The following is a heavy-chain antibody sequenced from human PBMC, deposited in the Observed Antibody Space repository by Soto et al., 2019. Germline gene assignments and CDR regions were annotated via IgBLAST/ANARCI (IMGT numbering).Heavy chain of an antibody. J-gene: IGHJ6*02. CDR3: ARAFNNCIVGASPFDYYGMDV. V-gene: IGHV3-21*01. CDR2: ISSSSSYI. CDR1: GFTFSSYS. D-gene: IGHD1-26*01. Sequence: EVQLVESGGGLVKPGGSLRLSCAASGFTFSSYSMNWVRQAPGKGLEWVSSISSSSSYIYYADSVKGRFTISRDNAKNSLYLQMNRLGAEDKAVYYCARAFNNCIVGASPFDYYGMDVWGQGTTVTVSS.